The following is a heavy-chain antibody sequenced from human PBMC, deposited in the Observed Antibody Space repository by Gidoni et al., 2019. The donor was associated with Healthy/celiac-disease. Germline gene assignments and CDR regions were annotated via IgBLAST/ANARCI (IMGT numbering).Heavy chain of an antibody. CDR1: GFTFSSYA. CDR2: ISGSGGST. J-gene: IGHJ6*02. CDR3: AKYLIGASYGYYYYYGMDV. V-gene: IGHV3-23*04. Sequence: EVQLVESGGGLVQPGGSLRLSCAASGFTFSSYAMSWVRQAPGKGLEWVSAISGSGGSTYYADSVKGRFTISRDNSKNTLYLQMNSLRAEDTAVYYCAKYLIGASYGYYYYYGMDVWGQGTTVTVSS. D-gene: IGHD5-18*01.